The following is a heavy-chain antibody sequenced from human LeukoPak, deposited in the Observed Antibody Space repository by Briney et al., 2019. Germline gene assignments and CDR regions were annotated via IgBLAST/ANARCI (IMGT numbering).Heavy chain of an antibody. Sequence: ASVKVSCKTSGYTFTTYGVSWVRQAPGHGLEWMSWVSGYTGNTNYAERFQGRVTMTIDASTSTVYMELTKLRSDDTAVYFCARGEVSASLYYFDFWGQGTLVTVS. CDR3: ARGEVSASLYYFDF. V-gene: IGHV1-18*01. D-gene: IGHD1-14*01. CDR2: VSGYTGNT. J-gene: IGHJ4*02. CDR1: GYTFTTYG.